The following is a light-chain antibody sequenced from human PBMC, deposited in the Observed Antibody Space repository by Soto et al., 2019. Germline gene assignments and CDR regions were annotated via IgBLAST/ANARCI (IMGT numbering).Light chain of an antibody. CDR3: QQYNRLSSVS. J-gene: IGKJ4*01. V-gene: IGKV1-5*03. CDR2: MAS. CDR1: QSITNW. Sequence: DIPLTQSPSTLSASVGDRVTITCRASQSITNWLAWYQQKPGKAPKVLIHMASSLKSGVPSRFSGSGSGTEFTLTITSLQPDDSATYYCQQYNRLSSVSFGGGTKVEI.